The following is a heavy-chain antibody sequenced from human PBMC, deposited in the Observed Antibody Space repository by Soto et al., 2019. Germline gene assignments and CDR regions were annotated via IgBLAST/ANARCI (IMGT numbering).Heavy chain of an antibody. CDR3: ARVIADYDSSYGMDV. CDR2: INPSGGST. D-gene: IGHD3-22*01. V-gene: IGHV1-46*01. Sequence: ASVKVSCKASGYTFTSYYMHWVRQAPGQGLEWMGIINPSGGSTSYAQKFQGRVTMTRDTSTSTVYMELSSLRSEDTAVYYCARVIADYDSSYGMDVWGQGTTVTVSS. J-gene: IGHJ6*02. CDR1: GYTFTSYY.